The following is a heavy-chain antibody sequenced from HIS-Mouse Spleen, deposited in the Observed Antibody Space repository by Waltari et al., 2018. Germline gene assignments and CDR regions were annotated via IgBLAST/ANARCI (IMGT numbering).Heavy chain of an antibody. Sequence: QLQLQESGPGLVKPSETLSLTCTVSGGPISSSSYYWGWIRQHPGKGLEWIGSMYYSGCTNYNPSLKSRVTVSVDTSKNQFSLKLSSVTAADTAVYYCAREIPYSSSWYDWYFDLWGRGTLVTVSS. V-gene: IGHV4-39*07. CDR1: GGPISSSSYY. CDR3: AREIPYSSSWYDWYFDL. J-gene: IGHJ2*01. CDR2: MYYSGCT. D-gene: IGHD6-13*01.